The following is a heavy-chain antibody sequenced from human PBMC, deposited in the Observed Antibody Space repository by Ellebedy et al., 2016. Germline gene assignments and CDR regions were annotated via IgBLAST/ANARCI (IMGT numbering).Heavy chain of an antibody. V-gene: IGHV3-7*01. D-gene: IGHD1-26*01. CDR2: IKQDGSEK. CDR1: GFTFDDYA. J-gene: IGHJ4*02. Sequence: GGSLRLSCAASGFTFDDYAMHWVRQAPGKGLEWVANIKQDGSEKYYVDSVKGRFTISRDNAKNSLYLQMNSLRAEDTAVYYCAREGGSYKTVDYWGQGTLVTVSS. CDR3: AREGGSYKTVDY.